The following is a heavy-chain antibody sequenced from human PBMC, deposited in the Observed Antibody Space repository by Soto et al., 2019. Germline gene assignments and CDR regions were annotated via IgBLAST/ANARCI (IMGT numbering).Heavy chain of an antibody. CDR2: ISDSADNT. CDR3: AKEEAGASDY. CDR1: GFNFINYA. V-gene: IGHV3-23*01. Sequence: EVQLLESGGGLVQPGESLRLSCAASGFNFINYAMAWVRQAPGKGLEWLAAISDSADNTYYAGSVKGRFSISRDNSKYTLYLQMNSLSADDTAVYYCAKEEAGASDYWGQGTLVTVSS. D-gene: IGHD1-26*01. J-gene: IGHJ4*02.